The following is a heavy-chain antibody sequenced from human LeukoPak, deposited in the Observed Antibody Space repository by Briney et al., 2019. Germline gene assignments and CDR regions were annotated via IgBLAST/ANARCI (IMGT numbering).Heavy chain of an antibody. Sequence: PGGSLRLSCAASGLTFSSYAMSWVRQAPGKGLECVSAISGSGGSTYYADSVKGRFTISRDNSKNTLYLQMNSLRAEDTAVYYCANSVSLNYYYYYYMDVWGRGTTVTVSS. CDR3: ANSVSLNYYYYYYMDV. CDR2: ISGSGGST. J-gene: IGHJ6*03. D-gene: IGHD5/OR15-5a*01. CDR1: GLTFSSYA. V-gene: IGHV3-23*01.